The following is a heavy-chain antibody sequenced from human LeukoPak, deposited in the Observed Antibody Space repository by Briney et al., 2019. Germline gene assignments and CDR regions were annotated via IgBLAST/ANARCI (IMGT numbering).Heavy chain of an antibody. Sequence: GGSLRLSCAASGFTFSSYSMHWVRQAPGKGLEWVAFIRYDGSNKYYADSVKGRFTIFRDNSKNTLYLQMNSLRAEDTAVYYCAKSPAAANYYYYYYMDVWGKGTTVTVSS. CDR3: AKSPAAANYYYYYYMDV. J-gene: IGHJ6*03. CDR2: IRYDGSNK. V-gene: IGHV3-30*02. CDR1: GFTFSSYS. D-gene: IGHD2-2*01.